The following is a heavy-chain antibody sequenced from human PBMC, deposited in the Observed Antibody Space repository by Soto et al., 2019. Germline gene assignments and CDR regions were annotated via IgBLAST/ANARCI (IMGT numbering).Heavy chain of an antibody. Sequence: QVQLVESGGGVVQPGRSLRLSCAASGFTFSSYGMHWVRQAPGKGLEWVAVIWYDGSNKYYADSVKGRFTTSRDNSKNTLYLQMNSLRAEDTAVYYCARDRTGGGMDVWGQGTTVTVSS. CDR2: IWYDGSNK. V-gene: IGHV3-33*01. CDR3: ARDRTGGGMDV. J-gene: IGHJ6*02. D-gene: IGHD2-8*02. CDR1: GFTFSSYG.